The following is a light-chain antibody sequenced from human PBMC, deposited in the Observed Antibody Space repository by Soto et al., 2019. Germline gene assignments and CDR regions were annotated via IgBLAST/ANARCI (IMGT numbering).Light chain of an antibody. V-gene: IGKV3-15*01. J-gene: IGKJ2*01. Sequence: EIVMTQSPATLSVSPGERATLSCRASQSVSSNLAWYQQKPGQAPRLLIYGASTRATGIPARFSGSGSGTEFTLTISSLQSKDFAVYYCQQCNNWPLYTFGQGTKLEIK. CDR2: GAS. CDR1: QSVSSN. CDR3: QQCNNWPLYT.